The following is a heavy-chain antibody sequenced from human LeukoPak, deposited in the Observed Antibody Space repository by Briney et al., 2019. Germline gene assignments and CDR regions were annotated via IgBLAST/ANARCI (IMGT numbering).Heavy chain of an antibody. V-gene: IGHV4-38-2*02. D-gene: IGHD3-22*01. J-gene: IGHJ3*02. Sequence: SETLSLTCTVSGYSLSSGYYWGWIRQPPGKGLEWIGSIYHSGSTYYNPSLKSRVTISVDTSKNQFSLKLSSVTAADTAVYYCARAAYYYDSSGYYSNDAFDIWGQGTMVTVSS. CDR2: IYHSGST. CDR3: ARAAYYYDSSGYYSNDAFDI. CDR1: GYSLSSGYY.